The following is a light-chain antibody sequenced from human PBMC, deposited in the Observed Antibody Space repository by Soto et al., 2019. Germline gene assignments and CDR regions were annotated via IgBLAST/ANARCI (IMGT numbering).Light chain of an antibody. CDR3: QQYGDWPLT. CDR2: ATS. V-gene: IGKV3-15*01. Sequence: IVVTQSPATLSVSPGERATLSCRASQSVGNNFAWYQQKPGQAPRLLIFATSTRATGVPARFSGSGSGTECTLTSSSLQSEDCAVSYCQQYGDWPLTFGGGAKVEIE. J-gene: IGKJ4*01. CDR1: QSVGNN.